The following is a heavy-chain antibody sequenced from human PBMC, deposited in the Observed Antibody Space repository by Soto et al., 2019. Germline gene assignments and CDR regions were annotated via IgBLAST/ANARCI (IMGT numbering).Heavy chain of an antibody. D-gene: IGHD3-10*01. Sequence: ASVKVSCKASGYTFTSYAMHWVRQAPGQRLEWMGWINAGNGNTKYSQKFQGRVTITRDTSASTAYMELSSLRSEDTAVYYCARVKQVLLWFGEAPMDVWGKGTTVTVSS. CDR1: GYTFTSYA. J-gene: IGHJ6*04. CDR2: INAGNGNT. CDR3: ARVKQVLLWFGEAPMDV. V-gene: IGHV1-3*01.